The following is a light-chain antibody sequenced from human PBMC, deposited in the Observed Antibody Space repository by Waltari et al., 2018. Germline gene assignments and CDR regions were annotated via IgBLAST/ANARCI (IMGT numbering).Light chain of an antibody. CDR3: QSYDSGLSGKL. Sequence: QSVLTQPPSVSGAPGQRVTISCTGTNSNIGAGYAVYWYQQLPGAVPKLLIFVNKNRPSGVPDRFSGSKSGSSASLVISGLQAEEEGDYYCQSYDSGLSGKLFGGGTKVAVI. CDR1: NSNIGAGYA. CDR2: VNK. V-gene: IGLV1-40*01. J-gene: IGLJ3*02.